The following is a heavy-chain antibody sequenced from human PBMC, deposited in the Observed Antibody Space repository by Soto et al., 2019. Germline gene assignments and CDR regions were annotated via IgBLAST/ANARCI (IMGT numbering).Heavy chain of an antibody. CDR2: INSDGSST. D-gene: IGHD5-18*01. CDR1: GITFSSYW. J-gene: IGHJ4*02. CDR3: ARYTYGAKYFDY. V-gene: IGHV3-74*01. Sequence: EVQLVESGGGLVQPGGSPRLSCATSGITFSSYWMHWVRQAPGKGLVWVSRINSDGSSTSYADSVKGRFTISRDNAKNTLWRQMSSLRAEDTAVYFCARYTYGAKYFDYWGQGTLVTVSS.